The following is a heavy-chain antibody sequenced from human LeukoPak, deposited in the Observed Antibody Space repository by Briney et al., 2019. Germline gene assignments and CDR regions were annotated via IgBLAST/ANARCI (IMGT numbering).Heavy chain of an antibody. CDR3: AKIQGYYFDY. Sequence: PGGSLRLSCAASGFTFSSYAMSWVRQAPGKGLEWVSAISSSGGSTYYADSVKGRFTTSRDNSKNTLYLQMNSLRAEDMAVYYCAKIQGYYFDYWGQGTLVTVSS. CDR1: GFTFSSYA. D-gene: IGHD5-18*01. J-gene: IGHJ4*02. CDR2: ISSSGGST. V-gene: IGHV3-23*01.